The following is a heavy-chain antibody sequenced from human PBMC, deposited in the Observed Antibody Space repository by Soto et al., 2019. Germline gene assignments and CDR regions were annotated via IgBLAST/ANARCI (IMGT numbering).Heavy chain of an antibody. D-gene: IGHD5-12*01. CDR1: GYTFTSYG. CDR2: ISAYNGNT. V-gene: IGHV1-18*01. J-gene: IGHJ5*02. CDR3: ARALREMATIYNWFDP. Sequence: GASVKVSCKASGYTFTSYGISWVRQAPGQGLEWMAWISAYNGNTNYAPKFQGRVTMTTDESTSTAYMEPSSLRSEDTAVYYCARALREMATIYNWFDPWGQGTLVTVSS.